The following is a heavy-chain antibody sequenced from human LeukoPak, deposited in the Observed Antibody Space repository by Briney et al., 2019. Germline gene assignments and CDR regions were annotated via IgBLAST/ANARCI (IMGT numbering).Heavy chain of an antibody. J-gene: IGHJ4*02. CDR3: ARSIHGSYSELFDY. D-gene: IGHD1-26*01. CDR2: ISYDGSNK. Sequence: GGSLRLSCAASGFTFSSYGMHWVRQAPGKGLEWVAVISYDGSNKYYADSVKGRFTISRDNSKNTLYLQMNSLRAEDTAVYYCARSIHGSYSELFDYWGQGTLVTVSS. CDR1: GFTFSSYG. V-gene: IGHV3-30*03.